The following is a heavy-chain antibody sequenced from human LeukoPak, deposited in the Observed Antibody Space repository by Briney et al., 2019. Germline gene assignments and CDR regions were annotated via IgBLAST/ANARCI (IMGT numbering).Heavy chain of an antibody. J-gene: IGHJ4*02. V-gene: IGHV1-18*01. CDR1: GYTFTSYG. D-gene: IGHD4-23*01. CDR3: ARESPHTVVELFDY. Sequence: GASVKVSCKASGYTFTSYGISWVRQAPGQGLEWMGWISAYNGNTNYAQKLQGRVTMTTDTSTSTAYMELRSLRSDDTAVYYCARESPHTVVELFDYWGQGTLVTVSS. CDR2: ISAYNGNT.